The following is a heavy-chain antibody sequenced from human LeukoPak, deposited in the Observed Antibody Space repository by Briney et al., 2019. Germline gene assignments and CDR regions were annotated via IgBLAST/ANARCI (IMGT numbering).Heavy chain of an antibody. Sequence: PSETLSLTCTVSGGSISSSSYYWGWIRQPPGKGLEWIGSIYYSGSTYYNPSLKSRVTISVDTSKNQFSLKLSSVTAADTAVYYCARDKPTGIAVAGTFVDWGQGTLVTVSS. D-gene: IGHD6-19*01. CDR1: GGSISSSSYY. CDR3: ARDKPTGIAVAGTFVD. CDR2: IYYSGST. V-gene: IGHV4-39*07. J-gene: IGHJ4*02.